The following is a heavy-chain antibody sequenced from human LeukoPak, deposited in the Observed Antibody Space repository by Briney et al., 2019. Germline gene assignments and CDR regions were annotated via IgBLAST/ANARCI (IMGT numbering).Heavy chain of an antibody. CDR3: STGGGKHDW. CDR1: GLTFNNPW. V-gene: IGHV3-15*01. J-gene: IGHJ4*02. D-gene: IGHD3-9*01. Sequence: GGSLTLSCAPSGLTFNNPWMSWVRQAPGKALEWFGRIRSRTAHGTTDYGVPVKGRFTSSRDDSKNTLYLQMNSLKTEDTAVYYCSTGGGKHDWGGQGSLVTV. CDR2: IRSRTAHGTT.